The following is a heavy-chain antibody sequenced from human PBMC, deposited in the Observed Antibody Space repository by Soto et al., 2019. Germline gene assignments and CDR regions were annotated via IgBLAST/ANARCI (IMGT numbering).Heavy chain of an antibody. Sequence: GGSLRLSCTASGFTFGDYAMSWFRQAPGKGLEWVGFIRSKAYGGTTEYAASVKGRFTISRDDSKSIAYLQMNSLITEDTAVYYCTFFIVVVVAATPTADAFDIWGQGTMVTVSS. V-gene: IGHV3-49*03. J-gene: IGHJ3*02. CDR2: IRSKAYGGTT. D-gene: IGHD2-15*01. CDR1: GFTFGDYA. CDR3: TFFIVVVVAATPTADAFDI.